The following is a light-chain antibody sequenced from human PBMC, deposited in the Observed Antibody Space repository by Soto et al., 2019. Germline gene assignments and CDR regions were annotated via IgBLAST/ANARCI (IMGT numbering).Light chain of an antibody. J-gene: IGLJ2*01. CDR3: SSYTSSSTLV. Sequence: QSALTQPASGSGSPGQSITISCTGSSSDVGGYDHVSWYQQHPGKAPKIMIYDVSNRPSGVSNRFSGSKSVNTASLTISGLQAEDEADYYCSSYTSSSTLVFGGGTQLTVL. CDR1: SSDVGGYDH. CDR2: DVS. V-gene: IGLV2-14*01.